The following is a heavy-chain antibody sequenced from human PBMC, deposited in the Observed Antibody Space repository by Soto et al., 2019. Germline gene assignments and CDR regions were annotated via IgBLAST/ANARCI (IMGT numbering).Heavy chain of an antibody. CDR2: ISYDGSNK. D-gene: IGHD6-13*01. CDR3: ARGRAADANY. CDR1: GFTFSSYA. V-gene: IGHV3-30-3*01. J-gene: IGHJ4*02. Sequence: QVQLVESGGGVVQPGRSLRLSCAASGFTFSSYAMHWVRQAPGKGLEWVAVISYDGSNKYYADSVKGRFTIPRDNSKNTLYLQMNSLRAEDTAVYYCARGRAADANYWGQGTLVTVSS.